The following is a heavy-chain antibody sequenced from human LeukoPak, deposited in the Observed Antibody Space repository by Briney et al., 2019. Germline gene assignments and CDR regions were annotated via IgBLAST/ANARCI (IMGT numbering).Heavy chain of an antibody. Sequence: ASVKVSCKVSGYTLTELSMHWVRQAPGKGLEWMGGFDREDGETIYTQKFQGRVTLTEDTSTDTTYMELSSLRSEDTAVYYCATDYYGSGSFVWGPGSLVTVSS. J-gene: IGHJ4*02. CDR1: GYTLTELS. V-gene: IGHV1-24*01. D-gene: IGHD3-10*01. CDR2: FDREDGET. CDR3: ATDYYGSGSFV.